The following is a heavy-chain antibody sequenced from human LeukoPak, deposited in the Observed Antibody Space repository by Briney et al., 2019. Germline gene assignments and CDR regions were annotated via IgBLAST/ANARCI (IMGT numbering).Heavy chain of an antibody. CDR2: ISSSGSTI. J-gene: IGHJ3*02. V-gene: IGHV3-11*04. CDR1: GFTFSDYY. Sequence: GGSLRLSCAASGFTFSDYYMSWIRQAPGKGLEWISYISSSGSTIYYADSVKGRFTISRDNSKNTLYLQMNSLRAEDTAVYYCARDFLVDAFDIWGQGTMVTVSS. CDR3: ARDFLVDAFDI. D-gene: IGHD2/OR15-2a*01.